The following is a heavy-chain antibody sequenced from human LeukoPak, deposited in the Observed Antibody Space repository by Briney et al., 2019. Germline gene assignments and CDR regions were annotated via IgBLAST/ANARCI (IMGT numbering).Heavy chain of an antibody. CDR2: ISGYNGNT. CDR3: ARAGWLLYSDY. CDR1: GYTFTSYG. J-gene: IGHJ4*02. V-gene: IGHV1-18*01. D-gene: IGHD3-9*01. Sequence: GASVKVSCKASGYTFTSYGISWVQQAPGQGLEWMGWISGYNGNTNYAQKLQGRVTMTTDTSTSTAYMELRSLKSDDTAVYYCARAGWLLYSDYWGQGTLVTVSS.